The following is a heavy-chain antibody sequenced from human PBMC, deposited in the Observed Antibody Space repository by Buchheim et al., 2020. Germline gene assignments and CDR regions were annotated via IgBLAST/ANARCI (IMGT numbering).Heavy chain of an antibody. CDR2: ISDSGGST. Sequence: EVQLLESGGGLIQPGGSLRLSCAASGFTFNSYAMSWVRQAPGKGLEWVSGISDSGGSTYYAESVKGRFTISRDNSKNPMYLQMNSLRAEDTAVYYCAKTRDSSGSFMLNWGQGTL. D-gene: IGHD6-19*01. CDR1: GFTFNSYA. V-gene: IGHV3-23*01. CDR3: AKTRDSSGSFMLN. J-gene: IGHJ4*02.